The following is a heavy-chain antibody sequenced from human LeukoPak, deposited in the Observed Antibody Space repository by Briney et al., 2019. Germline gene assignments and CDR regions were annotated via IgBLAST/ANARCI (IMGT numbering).Heavy chain of an antibody. V-gene: IGHV3-23*01. CDR1: GFTLSSYA. CDR2: ISDSGNT. Sequence: GGSLRLSCAASGFTLSSYAMSWVRQAPGKGLEWVSAISDSGNTYHADSVKGRFTISRDSSKNTLFLQMNRLRPEDAAVYYCAKVMLGELLYWFDPWGQGTLVTVSS. CDR3: AKVMLGELLYWFDP. J-gene: IGHJ5*02. D-gene: IGHD3-10*02.